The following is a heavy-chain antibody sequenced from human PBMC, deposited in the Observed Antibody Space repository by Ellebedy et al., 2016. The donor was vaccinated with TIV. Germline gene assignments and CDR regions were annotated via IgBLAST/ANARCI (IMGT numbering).Heavy chain of an antibody. Sequence: GESLKISCAASGFTFSSYTMNWVRQAPGKGLEWVSSISSSSSYIYYAVSVKGRFTISSDNAKNSLYLQMNSLRAEDTAVYYCARDHEEGEKPYYNYYGMDVWGQGTTVTVSS. CDR2: ISSSSSYI. CDR1: GFTFSSYT. V-gene: IGHV3-21*01. J-gene: IGHJ6*02. CDR3: ARDHEEGEKPYYNYYGMDV. D-gene: IGHD3-16*01.